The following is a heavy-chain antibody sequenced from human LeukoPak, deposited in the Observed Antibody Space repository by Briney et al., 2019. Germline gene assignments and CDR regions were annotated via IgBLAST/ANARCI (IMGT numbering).Heavy chain of an antibody. J-gene: IGHJ5*02. D-gene: IGHD4-17*01. CDR1: GFTVSSNY. Sequence: GSLRLSCAACGFTVSSNYMSWVRQAPGKGLEWVSVIYSGGSTYYADSVKGRFTISRDNSKNTLYLQMNSLRAEDTAVYYCARSYGDINWFDPWGQGTLVTVSS. V-gene: IGHV3-53*01. CDR2: IYSGGST. CDR3: ARSYGDINWFDP.